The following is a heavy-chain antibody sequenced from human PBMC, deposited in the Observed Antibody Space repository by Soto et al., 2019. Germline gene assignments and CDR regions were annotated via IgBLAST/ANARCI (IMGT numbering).Heavy chain of an antibody. CDR3: AKGRSFSRDAFDI. CDR2: ISGRGGAT. CDR1: GFTFSNYA. V-gene: IGHV3-23*01. J-gene: IGHJ3*02. Sequence: EVQLLESGGGLVQPGGSLRVSCAASGFTFSNYAMNWVRQAPGKGLEWVSAISGRGGATFYADSVKGRFTISRDNSKNTLYVQLNSLRADDTAVYHCAKGRSFSRDAFDIWGQGTVVTVSS.